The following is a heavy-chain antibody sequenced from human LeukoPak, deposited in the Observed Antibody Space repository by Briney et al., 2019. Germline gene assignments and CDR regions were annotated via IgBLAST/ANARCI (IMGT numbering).Heavy chain of an antibody. J-gene: IGHJ3*02. Sequence: PSETLSLTCAVYGGSFSGYYWSWIRQPPGKGLEWIGETNHSGSTNYNPSLKSRVTISVDTSKNQFSLKLSSVTAADTAVYYCARALGYYYPDAFDIWGQGTMVTVSS. CDR1: GGSFSGYY. CDR3: ARALGYYYPDAFDI. D-gene: IGHD3-22*01. V-gene: IGHV4-34*01. CDR2: TNHSGST.